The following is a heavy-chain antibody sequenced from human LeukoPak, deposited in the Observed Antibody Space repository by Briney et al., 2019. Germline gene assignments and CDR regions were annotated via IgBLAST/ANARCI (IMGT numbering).Heavy chain of an antibody. V-gene: IGHV3-53*01. CDR3: ARVFRVWCGELSHFDY. Sequence: GGSLTLSCAASGFTVSSIYMSWVRQARGKGREWVSVIYSGGSTYYGGSFKGRFTLSRSHSKNTPYLQIKHPEAEDTAVYYCARVFRVWCGELSHFDYWGQGTLVTVSS. CDR1: GFTVSSIY. CDR2: IYSGGST. D-gene: IGHD3-10*01. J-gene: IGHJ4*02.